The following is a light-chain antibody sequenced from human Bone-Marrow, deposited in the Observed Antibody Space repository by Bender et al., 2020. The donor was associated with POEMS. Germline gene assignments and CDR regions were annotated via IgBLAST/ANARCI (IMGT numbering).Light chain of an antibody. V-gene: IGLV2-14*01. CDR2: EVR. Sequence: QSALSQPASVSGSPGQSITISCTGTSSDVGGSKYVSWYQQYPGNAPKLIIYEVRSRPSGVSNRFSGSRSGNTASLTISGLQAEDEADYYCCSYAGTWVFGGGTKLTVL. J-gene: IGLJ3*02. CDR3: CSYAGTWV. CDR1: SSDVGGSKY.